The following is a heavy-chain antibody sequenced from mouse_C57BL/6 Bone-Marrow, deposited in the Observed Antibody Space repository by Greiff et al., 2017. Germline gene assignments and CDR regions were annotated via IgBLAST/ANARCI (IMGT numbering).Heavy chain of an antibody. CDR1: GYTFTSYG. V-gene: IGHV1-81*01. J-gene: IGHJ2*01. CDR3: ARFGYYGSSYNY. CDR2: IYPRSGNT. Sequence: QVQLKESGAELARPGASVKLSCKASGYTFTSYGISWVKQRTGQGLEWIGEIYPRSGNTYYNEKFKRKATLTADKSSSTAYMELRSLTSEDSAVYFCARFGYYGSSYNYWGQGTTLTVSS. D-gene: IGHD1-1*01.